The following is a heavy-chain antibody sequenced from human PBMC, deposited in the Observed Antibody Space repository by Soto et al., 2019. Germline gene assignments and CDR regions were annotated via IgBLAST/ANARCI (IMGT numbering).Heavy chain of an antibody. CDR1: GFSLSNARMG. V-gene: IGHV2-26*01. CDR2: IFSNDEK. J-gene: IGHJ3*02. CDR3: ARMGYDSSGYYYSGAFDI. D-gene: IGHD3-22*01. Sequence: QVTLKESGPVLVKPTETLTLTCTVSGFSLSNARMGVSWIRQPPGKALEWLAHIFSNDEKSYSTSLKSRITISKDTSKSQVVLTMTNMDPVDTATYYCARMGYDSSGYYYSGAFDIWGQGTMVTVSS.